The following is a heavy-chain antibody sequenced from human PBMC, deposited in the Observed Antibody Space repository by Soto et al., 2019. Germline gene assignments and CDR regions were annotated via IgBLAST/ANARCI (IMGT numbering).Heavy chain of an antibody. CDR3: ASFYSSRGEFYYYGMDV. CDR2: INPNSGGT. D-gene: IGHD6-19*01. CDR1: GYIFTGYV. V-gene: IGHV1-2*03. Sequence: GASVKVSCKASGYIFTGYVMHWVLQAPGQGLEWMGWINPNSGGTNYAQKFQGRVTLTRDTSISTAYMDLSSLRSDDTAVYYCASFYSSRGEFYYYGMDVWGQGTTVTVSS. J-gene: IGHJ6*02.